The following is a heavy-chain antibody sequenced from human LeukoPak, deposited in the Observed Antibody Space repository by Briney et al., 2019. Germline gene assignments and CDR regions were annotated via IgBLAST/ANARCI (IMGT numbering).Heavy chain of an antibody. CDR2: ISGSGGST. J-gene: IGHJ6*03. Sequence: GGSLRLSCAASGFTFSSYAMSWVRQAPGKGLEWVSAISGSGGSTYYADSVKGRFTISRDNSKNTLYLQMNSLRAEDTAVYYCARAYYYDYYYYMDVWGKGTTVTISS. CDR3: ARAYYYDYYYYMDV. V-gene: IGHV3-23*01. CDR1: GFTFSSYA. D-gene: IGHD3-22*01.